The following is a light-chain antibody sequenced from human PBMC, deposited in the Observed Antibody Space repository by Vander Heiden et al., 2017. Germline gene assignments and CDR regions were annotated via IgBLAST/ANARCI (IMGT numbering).Light chain of an antibody. J-gene: IGKJ1*01. V-gene: IGKV1-5*03. CDR2: EAS. CDR1: QSISRY. Sequence: DIQMTQSPSTLSASVGDRVIITCRASQSISRYLAWYQHKPGQVPNLLIYEASSLQSGVPSRFSGSGSGTEFTLTISSLQPDDFATYYCQQYNSFPETVGQGTKVDIK. CDR3: QQYNSFPET.